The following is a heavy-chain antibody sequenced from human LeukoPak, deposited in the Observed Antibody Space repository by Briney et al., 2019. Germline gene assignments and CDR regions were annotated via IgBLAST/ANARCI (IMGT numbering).Heavy chain of an antibody. D-gene: IGHD2-21*01. J-gene: IGHJ4*02. Sequence: GGSLRLSCAASGFTFSIYAMSWVRQAPGKGLEWVSTISGPGGSTYYADSVKGRFTISRDNSKNTLYLQMNSLRAEDTAVYYCAKALEDCGGDCYSDYWGQGTLVTVSS. CDR2: ISGPGGST. CDR3: AKALEDCGGDCYSDY. V-gene: IGHV3-23*01. CDR1: GFTFSIYA.